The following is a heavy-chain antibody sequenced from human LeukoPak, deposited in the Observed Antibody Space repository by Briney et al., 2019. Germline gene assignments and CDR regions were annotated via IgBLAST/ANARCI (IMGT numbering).Heavy chain of an antibody. V-gene: IGHV3-30-3*01. CDR2: ISYDGSNK. Sequence: GGSLRLSCAASGFTFSSYSMHWVRQAPGKGLEWVAVISYDGSNKYYADSVKGRFTISRDNSKNTLYLQMNSLRAEDTAVYYCARGTIAVAGTWVDYWGQGTLVTVSS. CDR3: ARGTIAVAGTWVDY. CDR1: GFTFSSYS. D-gene: IGHD6-19*01. J-gene: IGHJ4*02.